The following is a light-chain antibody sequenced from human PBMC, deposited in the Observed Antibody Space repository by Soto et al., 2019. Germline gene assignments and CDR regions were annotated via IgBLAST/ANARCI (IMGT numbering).Light chain of an antibody. CDR3: HQLHSYSIP. J-gene: IGKJ3*01. V-gene: IGKV1-9*01. CDR2: GAS. CDR1: QGIANF. Sequence: IQLTQSPSSLSASVGDRVTISCRASQGIANFLACYQQKPGKAPKLLIYGASTLQSGVPSRLSGSGSGTDFTLTIISLKPEDCITYYSHQLHSYSIPFGPGTQVDIK.